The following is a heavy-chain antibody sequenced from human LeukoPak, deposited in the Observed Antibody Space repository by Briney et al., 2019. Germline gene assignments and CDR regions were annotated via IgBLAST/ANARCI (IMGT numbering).Heavy chain of an antibody. V-gene: IGHV1-2*02. CDR2: INPNSGGT. CDR3: ARDPYDILTGVPFEGDY. Sequence: ASVKVSCKASGYTFTGYYMHWVRQAPGQGLEWMGWINPNSGGTNYAQKFQGRVTMTRDTSISTAYMELSRLRSDDTAVYYCARDPYDILTGVPFEGDYWGQGTLVTVSS. D-gene: IGHD3-9*01. CDR1: GYTFTGYY. J-gene: IGHJ4*02.